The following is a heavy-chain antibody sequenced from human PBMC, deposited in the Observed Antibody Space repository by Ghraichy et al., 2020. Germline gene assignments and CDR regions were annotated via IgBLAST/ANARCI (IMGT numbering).Heavy chain of an antibody. CDR3: AKIDYGDRRGYHYGMDV. V-gene: IGHV3-69-1*01. Sequence: ISSTSTIYYADSGKGRFTISRDNAKNSLYLQMNSLRAEDTAVYYCAKIDYGDRRGYHYGMDVWCHGPTVIVSS. D-gene: IGHD4-17*01. J-gene: IGHJ6*02. CDR2: ISSTSTI.